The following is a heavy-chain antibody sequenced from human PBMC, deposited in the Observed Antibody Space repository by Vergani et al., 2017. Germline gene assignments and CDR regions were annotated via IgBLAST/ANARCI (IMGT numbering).Heavy chain of an antibody. Sequence: QVQLQESGPGLVKPSGTLSLTCAVSGGAISSSNWWSWVRQPPGKGLEWIGEIYPGDSDTRYSPAFQGQVTISADKSISTAYLQWSSLEASDAAMYYCARGAAAGRGEYXFDYWGQGTLVTVSS. CDR3: ARGAAAGRGEYXFDY. CDR2: IYPGDSDT. V-gene: IGHV4-4*02. D-gene: IGHD6-13*01. CDR1: GGAISSSNW. J-gene: IGHJ4*02.